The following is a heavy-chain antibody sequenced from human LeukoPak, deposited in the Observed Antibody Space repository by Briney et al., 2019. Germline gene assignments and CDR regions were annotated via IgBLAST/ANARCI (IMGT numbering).Heavy chain of an antibody. CDR3: ARDREEGPQSPFYS. CDR1: GFTLSTYS. Sequence: GGSLRLSCTVSGFTLSTYSLNWVRRAPGKGLEWVSLMTNSRSYYADSVKGRFTISRDNAKNSLDLVMSSLRVDDTAVYYCARDREEGPQSPFYSWGQGTLVTVPS. V-gene: IGHV3-21*01. J-gene: IGHJ4*02. CDR2: MTNSRSY. D-gene: IGHD2-21*01.